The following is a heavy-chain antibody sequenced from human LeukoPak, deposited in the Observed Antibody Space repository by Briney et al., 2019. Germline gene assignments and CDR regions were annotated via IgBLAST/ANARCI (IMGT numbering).Heavy chain of an antibody. V-gene: IGHV4-34*01. CDR1: GGSFSGYY. Sequence: SETLSLTCAVYGGSFSGYYWSWIRQPPGKGLEWIGEISHSGSTNYNPSLKSRVTISVDTSKNQFSLKLSSVTAADTAVYYCARDGWLRFFDYWGQGTLVTVSS. D-gene: IGHD5-12*01. J-gene: IGHJ4*02. CDR2: ISHSGST. CDR3: ARDGWLRFFDY.